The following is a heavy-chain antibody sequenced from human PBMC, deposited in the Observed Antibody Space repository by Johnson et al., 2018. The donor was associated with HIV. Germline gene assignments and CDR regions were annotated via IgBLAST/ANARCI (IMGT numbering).Heavy chain of an antibody. CDR2: ISSSGSSI. J-gene: IGHJ3*02. CDR3: GRPHAFDI. Sequence: VQLVESVGGWVKPGGSLRVSCAASGFTVSSYYMTWVRQAPGKGLEWLSYISSSGSSIYYADSVKGRFTISRDNAKNSLYLQMNSLRAEDTAVYYCGRPHAFDIWGQGTMVTVSS. CDR1: GFTVSSYY. V-gene: IGHV3-11*04.